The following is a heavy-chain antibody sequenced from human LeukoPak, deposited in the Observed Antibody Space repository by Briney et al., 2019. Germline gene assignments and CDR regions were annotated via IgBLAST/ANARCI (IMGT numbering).Heavy chain of an antibody. D-gene: IGHD2-15*01. CDR3: ARVVAATRAFDY. CDR1: GFTFSGYS. Sequence: GGSLRLSCAASGFTFSGYSMNWVRQAPGKGLEWVSSISSSSSYIYYADSVKGRFTISRDNAKTSLYLQMNSLRAEDTAVYYCARVVAATRAFDYWGQGTLVTVSS. J-gene: IGHJ4*02. CDR2: ISSSSSYI. V-gene: IGHV3-21*01.